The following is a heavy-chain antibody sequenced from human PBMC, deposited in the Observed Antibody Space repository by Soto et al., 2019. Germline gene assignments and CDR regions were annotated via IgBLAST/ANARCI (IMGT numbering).Heavy chain of an antibody. J-gene: IGHJ5*02. CDR1: GFTFSSYS. Sequence: GGSLRLSCAASGFTFSSYSMNWVRQAPGKGLEWVSSISSSSSYIYYAGSVKGRFTISRDNAKNSLYLQMNSLRAEDTAVYYCARGVYSSSWYGWFDPWGQGTLVTVSS. CDR3: ARGVYSSSWYGWFDP. D-gene: IGHD6-13*01. V-gene: IGHV3-21*01. CDR2: ISSSSSYI.